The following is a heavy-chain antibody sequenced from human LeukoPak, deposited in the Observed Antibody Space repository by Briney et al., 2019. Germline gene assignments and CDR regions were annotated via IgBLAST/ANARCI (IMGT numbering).Heavy chain of an antibody. J-gene: IGHJ4*02. CDR3: ARVVTDSGGRLDI. Sequence: PGASVKVSCKASGYTFTSYYMHWVRQAPGQGLEWMGIINPSGGSTSYAQKFQGRVTVTRDTSTSTVYMELRSLRSEDTAVYYCARVVTDSGGRLDIWGQGTLVTVSS. D-gene: IGHD4-23*01. V-gene: IGHV1-46*03. CDR1: GYTFTSYY. CDR2: INPSGGST.